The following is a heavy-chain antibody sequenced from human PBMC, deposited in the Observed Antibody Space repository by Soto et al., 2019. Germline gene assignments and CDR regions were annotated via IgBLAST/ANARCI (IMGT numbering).Heavy chain of an antibody. CDR2: ISSSGSTT. J-gene: IGHJ3*01. V-gene: IGHV3-11*04. D-gene: IGHD3-22*01. CDR1: GFTFSDYF. CDR3: ARDQLYYNDISGRPLNAFDV. Sequence: GGSLRLSCAASGFTFSDYFMSWIRQAPGKGLEWVSYISSSGSTTYYADSVRGRFTISRDNAKNSLYLQMNSLRAEDTAVYYCARDQLYYNDISGRPLNAFDVWGQGTMVTVSS.